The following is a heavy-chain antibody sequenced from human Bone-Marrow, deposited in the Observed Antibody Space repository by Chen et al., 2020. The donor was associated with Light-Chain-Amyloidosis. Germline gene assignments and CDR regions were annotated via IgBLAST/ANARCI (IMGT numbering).Heavy chain of an antibody. CDR2: IIPMFGRA. V-gene: IGHV1-69*01. CDR1: GGTFNGYG. D-gene: IGHD3-3*01. J-gene: IGHJ5*02. CDR3: ARDETPIFGVVTYNWFDP. Sequence: QVQLVQSGAEVKKPGSSVKVSCRASGGTFNGYGVSWIRQAPGQGLEWMGWIIPMFGRAHYAQKFQGRVTMTADESTNTAYMELSRLGSEDTAVYYCARDETPIFGVVTYNWFDPWGQGTLVTVSS.